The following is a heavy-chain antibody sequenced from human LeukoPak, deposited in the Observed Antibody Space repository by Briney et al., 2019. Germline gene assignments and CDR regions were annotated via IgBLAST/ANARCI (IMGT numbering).Heavy chain of an antibody. Sequence: ASVKVSCKASGYTFTGYYMHWVRQGPGQGLEWMGWINPKSGVTNYAQEFQGRVSMTRDTSISTAYMELTRLRSDDTAVYYCARGPVVVVAATHYFDYWGQGALVTVSS. CDR2: INPKSGVT. D-gene: IGHD2-15*01. CDR1: GYTFTGYY. V-gene: IGHV1-2*02. J-gene: IGHJ4*02. CDR3: ARGPVVVVAATHYFDY.